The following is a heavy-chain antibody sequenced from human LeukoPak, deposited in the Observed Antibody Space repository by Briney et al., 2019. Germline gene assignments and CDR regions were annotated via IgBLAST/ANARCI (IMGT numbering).Heavy chain of an antibody. Sequence: SETLSLTCTVSGGSSSIYYWSWIRQPAGKGLEWIGRIYTSGSTNYIPSLKSRVTMSVDTSKNQFSLNLSSVTAADTAVYYCAGGAPSGLVIIKGFDYWGQGTLVTVSS. D-gene: IGHD3-9*01. CDR1: GGSSSIYY. J-gene: IGHJ4*02. CDR3: AGGAPSGLVIIKGFDY. V-gene: IGHV4-4*07. CDR2: IYTSGST.